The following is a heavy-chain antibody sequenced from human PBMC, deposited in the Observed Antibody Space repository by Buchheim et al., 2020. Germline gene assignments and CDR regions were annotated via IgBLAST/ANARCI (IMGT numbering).Heavy chain of an antibody. Sequence: QITLKESGPTLVKPTQTLTLTCTFSGFSLSTSGVGVGWIRQPPGKALEWLAPIYWDDDKRYSPSLKSRLTITKDTSKNQVVLTMTNMDPVYTATYYCAHKGGWVCSSTSCYNKESDWFDPWGQGTL. CDR3: AHKGGWVCSSTSCYNKESDWFDP. CDR1: GFSLSTSGVG. D-gene: IGHD2-2*02. J-gene: IGHJ5*02. CDR2: IYWDDDK. V-gene: IGHV2-5*02.